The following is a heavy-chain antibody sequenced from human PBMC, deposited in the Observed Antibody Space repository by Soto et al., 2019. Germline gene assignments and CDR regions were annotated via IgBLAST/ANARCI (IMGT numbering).Heavy chain of an antibody. D-gene: IGHD6-13*01. J-gene: IGHJ6*02. V-gene: IGHV3-74*03. CDR2: VNNDGTDT. CDR1: GFTFSNYW. Sequence: EVQLVESGGGLVQPGGSLRLSCAASGFTFSNYWMYWVRQAPGKGLVWVSRVNNDGTDTTHADSVKCRFTISRDNAENTLYLQMNSLRAEDTVVYYCARGGLQHALDVWGQGSTVTVSS. CDR3: ARGGLQHALDV.